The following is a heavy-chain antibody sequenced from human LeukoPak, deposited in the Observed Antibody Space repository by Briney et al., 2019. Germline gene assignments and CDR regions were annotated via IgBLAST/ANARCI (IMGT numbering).Heavy chain of an antibody. D-gene: IGHD6-13*01. Sequence: PGGSLRLSCAASGFTFNSYWMSWVRQAPGKGLEWVANIKRDGSEKYYVDSVKGRFTISRDNAKNSLYLQMNSLRAEDTAVYYCARVYSGSWRGAFDIWGQGTMVTVSS. CDR3: ARVYSGSWRGAFDI. J-gene: IGHJ3*02. V-gene: IGHV3-7*01. CDR2: IKRDGSEK. CDR1: GFTFNSYW.